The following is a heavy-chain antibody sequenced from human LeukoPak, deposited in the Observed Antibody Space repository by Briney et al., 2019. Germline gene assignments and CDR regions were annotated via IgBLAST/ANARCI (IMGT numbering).Heavy chain of an antibody. CDR1: GFTFGSYA. D-gene: IGHD5-18*01. J-gene: IGHJ4*02. CDR2: ISYDGSNK. CDR3: AKSSGYSYGLNY. Sequence: PGGSLRLSYAASGFTFGSYAMHWVRQAPGKGLEWVALISYDGSNKYYTDSVKGRFTISRDNSKHTLYLQMNSLRAEDTAMYYCAKSSGYSYGLNYWGQGTLVTVSS. V-gene: IGHV3-30*18.